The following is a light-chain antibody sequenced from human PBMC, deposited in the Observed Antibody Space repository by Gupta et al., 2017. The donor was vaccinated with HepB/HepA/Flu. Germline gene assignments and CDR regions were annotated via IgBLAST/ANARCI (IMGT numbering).Light chain of an antibody. CDR1: DSDVGGYDY. CDR2: QVS. J-gene: IGLJ2*01. V-gene: IGLV2-8*01. CDR3: SSYGGNSDVV. Sequence: QPALTQPPSAAGSPGQSITISSTGSDSDVGGYDYVSWYQQHPGKAPKLIIFQVSKRPSGVPDRFSGSKSGSTASLTVSGFQAEDEADYYCSSYGGNSDVVFGGGTKLTVL.